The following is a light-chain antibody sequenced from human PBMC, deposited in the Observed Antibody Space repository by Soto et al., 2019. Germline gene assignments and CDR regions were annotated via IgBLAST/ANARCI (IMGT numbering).Light chain of an antibody. Sequence: QLVLTQPRSVSGSPGQSVTISCTGTSSDVGAYVYVSWYQQHPGKAPKLIIYDVSKRPSGVPDRFSGSKSGNTASLTISGLQAEDEADYYCCSYAGSQTWVFGGGTKLTVL. CDR2: DVS. CDR1: SSDVGAYVY. CDR3: CSYAGSQTWV. J-gene: IGLJ3*02. V-gene: IGLV2-11*01.